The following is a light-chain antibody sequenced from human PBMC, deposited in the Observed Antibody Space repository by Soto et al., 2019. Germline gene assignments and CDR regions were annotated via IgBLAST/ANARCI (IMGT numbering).Light chain of an antibody. CDR1: SANIGAGYD. CDR3: HSYDSSLRGYV. Sequence: QSVLTQPPSVSGAPGQRVTISCTGSSANIGAGYDVHWYQPLPGTAPKLLIYDNTNRPSGVPDRFSGSKSGTSASLAITGLQAEDEADYYCHSYDSSLRGYVFGTGTKLTVL. V-gene: IGLV1-40*01. J-gene: IGLJ1*01. CDR2: DNT.